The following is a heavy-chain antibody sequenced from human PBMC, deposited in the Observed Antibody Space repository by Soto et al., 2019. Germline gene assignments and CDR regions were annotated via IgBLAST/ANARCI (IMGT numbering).Heavy chain of an antibody. CDR1: GGSFIGYY. D-gene: IGHD2-15*01. CDR3: ARYLLGRNGPFDAFDI. J-gene: IGHJ3*02. V-gene: IGHV4-34*01. CDR2: INHSGST. Sequence: SETLSLTCAVYGGSFIGYYWSWIRQPPGKGLEWIGEINHSGSTNYNPSLKSRVTISVDTSKNQFSLKLSSVTAADTAVYYCARYLLGRNGPFDAFDIWGQGTMVTVS.